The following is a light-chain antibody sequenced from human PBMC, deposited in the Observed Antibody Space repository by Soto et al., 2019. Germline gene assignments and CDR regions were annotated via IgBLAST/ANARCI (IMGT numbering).Light chain of an antibody. CDR3: FSYAGSYTWV. CDR2: DVS. V-gene: IGLV2-11*01. Sequence: QSALTQPRSVSGSPGQSVTISCTGTSSDVGGYDYVSWSQQHPGKAPKLMIYDVSKRPSGVPDRFSGSKSGNTASLTISGRQGEDEADYYCFSYAGSYTWVFGGGTKLTVL. CDR1: SSDVGGYDY. J-gene: IGLJ3*02.